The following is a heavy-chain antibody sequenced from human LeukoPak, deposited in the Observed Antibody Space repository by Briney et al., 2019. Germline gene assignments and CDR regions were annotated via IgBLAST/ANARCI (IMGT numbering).Heavy chain of an antibody. V-gene: IGHV4-39*01. D-gene: IGHD6-19*01. CDR2: IYYSGST. J-gene: IGHJ4*02. CDR3: AIHPGVLWLVAFRGVYYFDY. CDR1: GGSISSSSYY. Sequence: SETLSLTCTVSGGSISSSSYYWGWIRQPPGKGLEWIGSIYYSGSTYYNPSLKSRVTISVDTSKNQFSLKLSSVTAADTAVYYCAIHPGVLWLVAFRGVYYFDYWGQGTLVTVSS.